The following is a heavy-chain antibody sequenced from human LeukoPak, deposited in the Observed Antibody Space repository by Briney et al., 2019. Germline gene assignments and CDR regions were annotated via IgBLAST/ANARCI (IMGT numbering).Heavy chain of an antibody. CDR3: ALLMMYAIDFDS. CDR2: ISGSGENT. Sequence: GGSLRLSCAASGFNFGNYAMSWVRQAPGKGLEWVSAISGSGENTYYADSVKGRFTISRDNSKNTLYLQMNSLRAEDTAVYYCALLMMYAIDFDSWGQGTLVTVSS. CDR1: GFNFGNYA. D-gene: IGHD2-8*01. J-gene: IGHJ4*02. V-gene: IGHV3-23*01.